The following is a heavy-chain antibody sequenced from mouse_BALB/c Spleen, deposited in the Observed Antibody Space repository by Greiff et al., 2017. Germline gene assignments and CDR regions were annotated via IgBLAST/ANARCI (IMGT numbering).Heavy chain of an antibody. CDR1: GFNIKDTY. D-gene: IGHD3-3*01. Sequence: EVQGVESGAELVKPGASVKLSCTASGFNIKDTYMHWVKQRPEQGLEWIGRIDPANGNTKYDPKFQGKATITADTSSNTAYLQLSSLTSEDTAVYYCARWRASYWGQGTLVTVSA. CDR2: IDPANGNT. J-gene: IGHJ3*01. CDR3: ARWRASY. V-gene: IGHV14-3*02.